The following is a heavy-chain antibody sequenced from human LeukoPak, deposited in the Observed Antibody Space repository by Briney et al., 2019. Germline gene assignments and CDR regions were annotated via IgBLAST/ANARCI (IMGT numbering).Heavy chain of an antibody. D-gene: IGHD6-19*01. CDR1: GFTVSSNY. CDR3: ARDRSSGWYQY. V-gene: IGHV3-53*01. CDR2: IYSGGSS. Sequence: HTGGSLRLSCAASGFTVSSNYMSWVRQAPGKGLEWVSVIYSGGSSYYADSVKGRFTISRHNSKNTLYLQMNSLRAEDTAVYYCARDRSSGWYQYWGQGTLVTVSS. J-gene: IGHJ4*02.